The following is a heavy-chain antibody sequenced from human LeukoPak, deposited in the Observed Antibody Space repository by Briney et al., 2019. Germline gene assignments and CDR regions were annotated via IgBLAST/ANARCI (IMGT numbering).Heavy chain of an antibody. CDR2: IWYDASNK. Sequence: PGRSLRLSCAASGISFRSYGMHWVRQAPGKGLEWVTFIWYDASNKYYADSVKGRFTISRDNSKNTLYLQMNSLRAEDTAVYYCARDMAAVDSLDYWGQGTLVTVSS. CDR3: ARDMAAVDSLDY. V-gene: IGHV3-30*19. J-gene: IGHJ4*02. D-gene: IGHD6-13*01. CDR1: GISFRSYG.